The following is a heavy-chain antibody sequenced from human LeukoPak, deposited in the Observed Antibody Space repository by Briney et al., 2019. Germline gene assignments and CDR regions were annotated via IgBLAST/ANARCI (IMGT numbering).Heavy chain of an antibody. CDR2: ISAYNGNT. V-gene: IGHV1-18*01. CDR3: ARVVVVPAAMRDVFDY. CDR1: GYTFTSYG. J-gene: IGHJ4*02. D-gene: IGHD2-2*01. Sequence: GASAKVSCKASGYTFTSYGISWVRQAPGQGLEWMGWISAYNGNTNYAQKLQGRVTMTTDTSTSTAYMELRSLRSDDTAVYYCARVVVVPAAMRDVFDYWGQGTLVTVSS.